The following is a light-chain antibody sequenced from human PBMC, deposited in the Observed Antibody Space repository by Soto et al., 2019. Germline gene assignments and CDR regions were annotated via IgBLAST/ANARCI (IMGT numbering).Light chain of an antibody. J-gene: IGKJ5*01. CDR3: QQRSNWLT. Sequence: EVVLTQSPVTLSLSPGERATLSCRASQSFRGLLAWYQQKPGQAPRLLIYDASNRATGVPARFSGSGSGTDFTLSISSLEPEDFAVYYCQQRSNWLTFGQGTRLEI. V-gene: IGKV3-11*01. CDR2: DAS. CDR1: QSFRGL.